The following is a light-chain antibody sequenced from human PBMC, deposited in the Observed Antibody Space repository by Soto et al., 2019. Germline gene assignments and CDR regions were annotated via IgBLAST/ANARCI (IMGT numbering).Light chain of an antibody. CDR1: QSVSSN. CDR2: GAS. V-gene: IGKV3-15*01. J-gene: IGKJ1*01. Sequence: EIVKTQSPATLSVSPGERATLSCRASQSVSSNLAWYQQNPGQAPRLLIYGASTRATGIPARFSGSGSGTEFTLTISSLQSEDFAVYYCQQYRTFGQGTKVEI. CDR3: QQYRT.